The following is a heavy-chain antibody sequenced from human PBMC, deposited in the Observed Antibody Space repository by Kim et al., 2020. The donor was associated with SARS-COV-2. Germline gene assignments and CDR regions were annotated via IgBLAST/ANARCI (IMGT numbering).Heavy chain of an antibody. V-gene: IGHV3-48*02. D-gene: IGHD4-17*01. J-gene: IGHJ4*02. CDR3: ARDLYSDFSLDY. Sequence: VTVKGRFTSARDNAKNSLYMQMNSLREEDMAVYYCARDLYSDFSLDYWGQGTLVTVSS.